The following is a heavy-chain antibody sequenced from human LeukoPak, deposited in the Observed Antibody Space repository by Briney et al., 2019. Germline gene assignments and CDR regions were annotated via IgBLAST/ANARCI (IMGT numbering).Heavy chain of an antibody. CDR1: GGSISSGSYY. D-gene: IGHD3-3*01. J-gene: IGHJ4*02. CDR2: IYTSGST. Sequence: PSQTLSLTCTVSGGSISSGSYYWSWVRQPAGKGLEWIGRIYTSGSTNYNPSLKSRVTISVDTSKNQFSLKLSSVTAADTAVYYCARDLRNPVLRFLEWLDYWGQGTLVTVCS. V-gene: IGHV4-61*02. CDR3: ARDLRNPVLRFLEWLDY.